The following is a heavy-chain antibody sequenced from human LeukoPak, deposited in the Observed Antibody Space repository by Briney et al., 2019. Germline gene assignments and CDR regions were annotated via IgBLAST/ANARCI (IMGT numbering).Heavy chain of an antibody. CDR1: GYTFTSYG. D-gene: IGHD3-10*01. Sequence: ASVKVSCKASGYTFTSYGISWVRQAPGQGLEWMGRISAYNGNTNYAQKLQDRVTMTTDTSTSTAYMELRSLRSDDTAVYYCARDFPIVWFGELMRYYYYYGMDVWGQGTTVTVSS. J-gene: IGHJ6*02. CDR3: ARDFPIVWFGELMRYYYYYGMDV. CDR2: ISAYNGNT. V-gene: IGHV1-18*01.